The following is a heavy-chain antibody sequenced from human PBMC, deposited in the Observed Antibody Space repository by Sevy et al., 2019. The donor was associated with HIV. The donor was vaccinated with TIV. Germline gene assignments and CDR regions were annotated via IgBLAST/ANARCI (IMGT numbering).Heavy chain of an antibody. J-gene: IGHJ4*02. V-gene: IGHV3-15*01. CDR1: GFTFSDAW. Sequence: GGSLRLSCATSGFTFSDAWMNWVRLAPGKGLQWVARINSKTDSGTRDFAAPVKGRFSISRDDSKNTVYLQMTSLKDEDTGVYFCACGTGTSDFDHWGQGTLVTVSS. CDR3: ACGTGTSDFDH. D-gene: IGHD1-1*01. CDR2: INSKTDSGTR.